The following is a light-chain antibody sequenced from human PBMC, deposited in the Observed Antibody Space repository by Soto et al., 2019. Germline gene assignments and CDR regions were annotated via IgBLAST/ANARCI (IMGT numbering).Light chain of an antibody. CDR2: QSN. Sequence: QSVLTQPPSVSAAPGQKVTISCSGSTSNIGNNYVSWFQQLPGTAPKLIIYQSNRRPSGIPDRFSGSKSGTSATLGITGLQTGDEADYYCGSWDHSVSGFVFGTGNKLTVL. V-gene: IGLV1-51*02. CDR1: TSNIGNNY. J-gene: IGLJ1*01. CDR3: GSWDHSVSGFV.